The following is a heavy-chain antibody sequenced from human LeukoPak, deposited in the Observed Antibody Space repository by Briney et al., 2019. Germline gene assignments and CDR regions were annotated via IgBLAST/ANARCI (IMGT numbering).Heavy chain of an antibody. CDR1: GFTFSSYA. J-gene: IGHJ6*02. CDR3: AKSGVAAAARRAFGYYFYGMDV. D-gene: IGHD6-13*01. V-gene: IGHV3-23*01. Sequence: GGSLRLSCAASGFTFSSYAMSWVRQAPGKGLEWVSVISGNGGSTYYADSVKGRFTISRDNSKNTLYLQVNSLRAEDTAVYYCAKSGVAAAARRAFGYYFYGMDVWGQGTTVIVSS. CDR2: ISGNGGST.